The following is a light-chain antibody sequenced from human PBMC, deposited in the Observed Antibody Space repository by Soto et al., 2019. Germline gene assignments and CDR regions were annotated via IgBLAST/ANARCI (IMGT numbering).Light chain of an antibody. V-gene: IGLV1-44*01. CDR3: AAWDESLNWV. J-gene: IGLJ3*02. CDR2: SSN. CDR1: SSNIGSNI. Sequence: QSVLTQPPSASGTPGQRVTISCSGSSSNIGSNIVNWYQQLPGTAPKLLIYSSNQRPSGVPDRFSGSKSGTSASLAISGLQAEDEADYYCAAWDESLNWVFGGGTKLTVL.